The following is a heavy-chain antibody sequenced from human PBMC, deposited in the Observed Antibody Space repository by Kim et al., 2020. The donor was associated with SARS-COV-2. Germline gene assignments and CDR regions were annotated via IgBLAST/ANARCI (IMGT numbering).Heavy chain of an antibody. J-gene: IGHJ4*02. CDR2: ISYDGNNK. Sequence: GGSLRLSCAASGFPFSSYAMHWVRQAPGKGLTWVAGISYDGNNKSYADSVKGRFTISRDNSKNTVYLQMDSLRAEDTAVYYCARVVSGMLFDYWGQGALVTVSS. CDR1: GFPFSSYA. CDR3: ARVVSGMLFDY. D-gene: IGHD1-26*01. V-gene: IGHV3-30*01.